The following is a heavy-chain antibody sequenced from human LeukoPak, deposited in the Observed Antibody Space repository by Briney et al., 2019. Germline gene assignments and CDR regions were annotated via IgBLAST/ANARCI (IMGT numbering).Heavy chain of an antibody. D-gene: IGHD3-22*01. CDR3: ATSGGVDSSGYYPIFDY. CDR2: IIPIFGTA. J-gene: IGHJ4*02. Sequence: GASVKVSCKASGGTFSSYAISWVRQAPGQGLEWMGGIIPIFGTANYAQKFQGRVTITADKSTSTAYMELSSLRSEDTAVYYCATSGGVDSSGYYPIFDYWGQGTLVTVSS. CDR1: GGTFSSYA. V-gene: IGHV1-69*06.